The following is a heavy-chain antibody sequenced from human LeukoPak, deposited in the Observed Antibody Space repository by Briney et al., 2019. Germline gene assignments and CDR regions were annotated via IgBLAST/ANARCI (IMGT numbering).Heavy chain of an antibody. Sequence: GGSLRLSCAASGFTFSSYWMNWVRHAPGKGLEWMANIKQDGSEKYYVDSVKGRFTISRDNAKNSLYLQMNSLRVEDTAVNYCARDGAPDAHCSSASCAIRWGQGTLVTVSS. CDR1: GFTFSSYW. CDR2: IKQDGSEK. D-gene: IGHD2-2*01. CDR3: ARDGAPDAHCSSASCAIR. V-gene: IGHV3-7*01. J-gene: IGHJ4*02.